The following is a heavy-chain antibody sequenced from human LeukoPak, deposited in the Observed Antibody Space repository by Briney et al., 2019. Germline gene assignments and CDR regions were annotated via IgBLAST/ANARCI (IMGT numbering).Heavy chain of an antibody. V-gene: IGHV3-53*01. CDR1: GFAVSSNY. D-gene: IGHD1-14*01. Sequence: GSLRLSCAASGFAVSSNYMSWVRQAPGKGLEWVSVIYSGGSTYYADSVKGRFTISRDNSKNTLYLQMNSLRAEDTAVYYCARDSGIWYFDLWGRGTLVTVSS. CDR3: ARDSGIWYFDL. J-gene: IGHJ2*01. CDR2: IYSGGST.